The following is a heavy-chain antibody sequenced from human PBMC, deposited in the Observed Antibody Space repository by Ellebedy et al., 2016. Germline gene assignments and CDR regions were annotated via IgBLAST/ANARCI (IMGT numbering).Heavy chain of an antibody. CDR2: ISGSGGST. J-gene: IGHJ4*02. CDR3: AKAPERTPEADY. CDR1: GFTFSDHY. D-gene: IGHD1-14*01. V-gene: IGHV3-23*01. Sequence: GESLKISCAASGFTFSDHYMDWVRQAPGKGLEWVSAISGSGGSTYYADSVKGRFTISRDNSKNTLYLQMNSLRAEDTAVYYCAKAPERTPEADYWGQGTLVTVSS.